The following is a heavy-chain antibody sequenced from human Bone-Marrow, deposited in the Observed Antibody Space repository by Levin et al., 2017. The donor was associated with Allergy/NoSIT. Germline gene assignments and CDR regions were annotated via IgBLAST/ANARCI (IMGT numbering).Heavy chain of an antibody. CDR2: ISSTNSYI. CDR3: TRDQGSCSGGSCYRGYAFDI. J-gene: IGHJ3*02. Sequence: PGGSLRLSCEGLGFPFSTYAMNWVRQAPGKGLEWVSSISSTNSYIYYADSVKGRFTISRDNAKSSVFLHMYSLRAEDTAVYYCTRDQGSCSGGSCYRGYAFDIWGQGTMVNVSS. CDR1: GFPFSTYA. V-gene: IGHV3-21*06. D-gene: IGHD2-15*01.